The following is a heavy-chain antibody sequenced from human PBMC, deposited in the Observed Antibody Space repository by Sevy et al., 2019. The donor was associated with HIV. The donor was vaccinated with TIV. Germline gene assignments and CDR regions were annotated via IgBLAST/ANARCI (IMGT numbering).Heavy chain of an antibody. V-gene: IGHV3-30*18. D-gene: IGHD6-13*01. Sequence: GGSLRLSCAASGFTFSNYGMHWVRQAPGKGLEWVEVISYDGSNKYYADSVKGRFTISRDNSKNTLYLQMNSLRAEDTAVYYCAKDLRAAGGPFDYWGQGTLVTVSS. CDR3: AKDLRAAGGPFDY. CDR1: GFTFSNYG. CDR2: ISYDGSNK. J-gene: IGHJ4*02.